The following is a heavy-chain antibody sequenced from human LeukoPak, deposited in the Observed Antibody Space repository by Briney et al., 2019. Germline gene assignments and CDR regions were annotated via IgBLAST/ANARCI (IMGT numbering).Heavy chain of an antibody. D-gene: IGHD6-19*01. J-gene: IGHJ6*03. CDR2: IIPIFGTA. Sequence: ASVKVSCKASGGTFSSYAISWVREAPRQGRWWMGGIIPIFGTANYAQKFQGRVTINADESTSTTYMELSSLRSEDTAVYYCARGSSGWYHYDYMDVWGKGTTVTVSS. CDR1: GGTFSSYA. CDR3: ARGSSGWYHYDYMDV. V-gene: IGHV1-69*13.